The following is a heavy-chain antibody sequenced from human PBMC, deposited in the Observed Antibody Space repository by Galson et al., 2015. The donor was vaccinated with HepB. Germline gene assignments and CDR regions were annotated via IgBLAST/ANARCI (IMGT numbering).Heavy chain of an antibody. V-gene: IGHV1-18*04. J-gene: IGHJ4*02. CDR2: ISAYNGNT. Sequence: SVKVSCKASGYTFTSYGISWVRQAPGQGLEWMGWISAYNGNTNYAQKLQGRVTMTTDTSTSTAYMELRSLRSDDTAVYYCARVRQPYCSSTSCYLGRGYPGTTYYFDYWGQGTLVTVSS. CDR1: GYTFTSYG. CDR3: ARVRQPYCSSTSCYLGRGYPGTTYYFDY. D-gene: IGHD2-2*01.